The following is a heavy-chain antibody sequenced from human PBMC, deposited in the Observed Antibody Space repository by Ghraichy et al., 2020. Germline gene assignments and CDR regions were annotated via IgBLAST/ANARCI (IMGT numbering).Heavy chain of an antibody. J-gene: IGHJ4*02. CDR2: IKEDGSEK. D-gene: IGHD3-10*01. CDR1: GFIFSNYW. CDR3: VRGLRVCDY. V-gene: IGHV3-7*01. Sequence: GGSLRLSCAASGFIFSNYWMSWVRQAPGKGLEWVANIKEDGSEKYYVDSVKGRFTISRDNAENSVYLQINSLRDEDTAVYYCVRGLRVCDYWGQGIQVTVSS.